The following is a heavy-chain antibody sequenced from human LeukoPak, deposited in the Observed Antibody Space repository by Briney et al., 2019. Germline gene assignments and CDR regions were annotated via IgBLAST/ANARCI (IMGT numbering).Heavy chain of an antibody. D-gene: IGHD6-13*01. Sequence: PVKVSCKASGGTFSSYAISWVRQAPGQGLEWMGRIIPILGIANYAQKFQGRVTITADKSTSTAYMELSSLRSEDTAVYYCARTRIAAAGTEIDYWGQGTLVTVSS. J-gene: IGHJ4*02. CDR3: ARTRIAAAGTEIDY. CDR2: IIPILGIA. V-gene: IGHV1-69*04. CDR1: GGTFSSYA.